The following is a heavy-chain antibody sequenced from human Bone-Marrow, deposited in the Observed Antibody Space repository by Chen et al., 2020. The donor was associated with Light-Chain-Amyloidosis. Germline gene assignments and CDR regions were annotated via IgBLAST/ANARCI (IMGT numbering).Heavy chain of an antibody. D-gene: IGHD1-26*01. Sequence: EVQLVESGGGLVKPGGSLRLSCAASGFTFSNAWMSWVRQAPGKGLEWVSAISGSGGSTYYADSVKGRFTISRDNSKNTLYLQMNSLRAEDTAVYYCAKDFRVGATWIGDGWFDPWGQGTLVTVSS. CDR1: GFTFSNAW. V-gene: IGHV3-23*04. CDR3: AKDFRVGATWIGDGWFDP. J-gene: IGHJ5*02. CDR2: ISGSGGST.